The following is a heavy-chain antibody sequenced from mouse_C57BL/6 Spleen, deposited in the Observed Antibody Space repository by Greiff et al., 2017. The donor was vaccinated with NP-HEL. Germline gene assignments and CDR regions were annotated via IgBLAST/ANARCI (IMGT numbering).Heavy chain of an antibody. CDR3: ARSSTTVEAWFAF. D-gene: IGHD1-1*01. CDR2: INPSSGYT. Sequence: VQLQQSGAELARPGASVKMSCKASGYTFTSYTMHWVKQRPGQGLEWIGYINPSSGYTKYNQKFKDKATLTADKSSSTAYMQLSSLTSVDSAVYYCARSSTTVEAWFAFWGQGTLVTVSA. V-gene: IGHV1-4*01. CDR1: GYTFTSYT. J-gene: IGHJ3*01.